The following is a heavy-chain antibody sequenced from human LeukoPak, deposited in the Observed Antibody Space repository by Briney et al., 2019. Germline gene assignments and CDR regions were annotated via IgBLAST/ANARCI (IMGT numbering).Heavy chain of an antibody. Sequence: GGAPRPSFAAPGFSFNYAWGGWVRQAPGEGAGWVSYIISSGNIIYYADSVKGRFTISRDNAKNSLYLQMNSLRAEDTAVYYCARVYQLLWGDFDYWGQGTLVTVSS. CDR3: ARVYQLLWGDFDY. CDR2: IISSGNII. J-gene: IGHJ4*02. D-gene: IGHD2-2*01. CDR1: GFSFNYAW. V-gene: IGHV3-11*01.